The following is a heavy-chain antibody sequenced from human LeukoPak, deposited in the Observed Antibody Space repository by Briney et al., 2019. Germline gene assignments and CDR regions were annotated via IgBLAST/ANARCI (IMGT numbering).Heavy chain of an antibody. J-gene: IGHJ3*02. CDR1: GGSISSYY. D-gene: IGHD2-15*01. CDR3: ARDYSYGQEAFDI. V-gene: IGHV4-59*01. Sequence: SETLSLTCTVSGGSISSYYWSWIRQPPGKGLEWIGYIYYSGSTNYNPFLKSRVTISVDTSKNQFSLKLSSVTAADTAVYYCARDYSYGQEAFDIWGQGTMVTVSS. CDR2: IYYSGST.